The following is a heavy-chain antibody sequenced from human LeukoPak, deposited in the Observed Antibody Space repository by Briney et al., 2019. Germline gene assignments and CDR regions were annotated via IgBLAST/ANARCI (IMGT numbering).Heavy chain of an antibody. CDR2: ISYDGSNK. CDR1: GFTFSSYA. D-gene: IGHD2-15*01. V-gene: IGHV3-30*04. J-gene: IGHJ4*02. CDR3: ERAGYCSGGSCYLSYFDY. Sequence: GRSLRLSCAASGFTFSSYAMHWVRQAPGKGLEWVAVISYDGSNKYYADSVKGRFTISRDNSKNTLYLQMNSLRAEDTAVYYCERAGYCSGGSCYLSYFDYWGQGTLVTVSS.